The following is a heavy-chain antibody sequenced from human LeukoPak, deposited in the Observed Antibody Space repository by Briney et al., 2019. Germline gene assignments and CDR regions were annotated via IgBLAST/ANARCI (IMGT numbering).Heavy chain of an antibody. Sequence: SETLSLTCAVYGGSFSGYYWSRIRQPPGKGLEWIGEINHSGSTNYNPSLKSRVTISVDTSKNQFSLKLSSVTAADTAVYYCARDLTIPLLWGFDPWGQGTLVTVSS. J-gene: IGHJ5*02. CDR2: INHSGST. D-gene: IGHD3-3*01. CDR1: GGSFSGYY. CDR3: ARDLTIPLLWGFDP. V-gene: IGHV4-34*01.